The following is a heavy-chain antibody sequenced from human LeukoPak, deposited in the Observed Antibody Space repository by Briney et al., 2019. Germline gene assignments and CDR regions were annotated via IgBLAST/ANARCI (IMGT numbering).Heavy chain of an antibody. CDR2: ISAYNGNT. J-gene: IGHJ5*02. V-gene: IGHV1-18*01. D-gene: IGHD3-3*01. CDR1: GYTFTSYG. Sequence: ASVKVSCKASGYTFTSYGISWVRQAPGQGLEWMGWISAYNGNTNYAQKLQGRVTMTTDTSTSTAYMELRSLRSDDTAVYYCARDGIAFRSGLGPHWFDPWGQGTLVTVSS. CDR3: ARDGIAFRSGLGPHWFDP.